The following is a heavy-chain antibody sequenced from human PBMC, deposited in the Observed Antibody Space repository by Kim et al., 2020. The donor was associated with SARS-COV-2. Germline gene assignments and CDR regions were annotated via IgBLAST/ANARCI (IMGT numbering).Heavy chain of an antibody. CDR2: ISGSSTDT. J-gene: IGHJ4*02. V-gene: IGHV3-11*06. Sequence: GGSLRLSCAASGFTFSGSYMSWLRQVPGKGLESLSYISGSSTDTNYADSVRGRFTISRDNAKNSLYLQMNKLRADDTAVYFCSRDPRTLDFWGKGALVTVSS. CDR3: SRDPRTLDF. CDR1: GFTFSGSY.